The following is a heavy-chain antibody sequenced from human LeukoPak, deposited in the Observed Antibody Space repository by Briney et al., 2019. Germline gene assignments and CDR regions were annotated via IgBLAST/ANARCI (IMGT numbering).Heavy chain of an antibody. CDR2: IKGKTDGGTR. V-gene: IGHV3-15*01. J-gene: IGHJ4*02. CDR3: TTDYGSGSYFSDY. Sequence: PSETLSLTCTVSGYSISSGYYWGWIRQPPGKGLEWVGRIKGKTDGGTRDYAAPVKGRFTISRDDSKESLYLQMTSLKTEDTGVYYCTTDYGSGSYFSDYWGQGTLVTVSS. D-gene: IGHD3-10*01. CDR1: GYSISSGYY.